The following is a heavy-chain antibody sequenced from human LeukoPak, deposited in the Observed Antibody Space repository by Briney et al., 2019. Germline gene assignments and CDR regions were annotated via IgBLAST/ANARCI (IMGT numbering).Heavy chain of an antibody. V-gene: IGHV3-11*01. CDR1: GFTFSDYY. CDR2: ISSSGSTI. CDR3: AGVPVVTDAFDI. J-gene: IGHJ3*02. Sequence: GGSLRLSCAASGFTFSDYYMSWIRQAPGKGLEWVSYISSSGSTIYYADSVKGRFTISRDNAKNSLYLQMNSLRAEDTAVYYCAGVPVVTDAFDIWGQGTMVTVSS. D-gene: IGHD2-21*02.